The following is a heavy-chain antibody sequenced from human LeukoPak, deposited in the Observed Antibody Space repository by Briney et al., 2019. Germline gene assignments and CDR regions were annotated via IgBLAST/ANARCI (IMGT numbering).Heavy chain of an antibody. V-gene: IGHV3-23*01. J-gene: IGHJ4*02. CDR2: VSVTGSST. D-gene: IGHD6-19*01. CDR3: AKGAAVAGTLLDY. Sequence: GGSLRLSCAASGFTFSSYAMSWVRQAPGKGPEWVSAVSVTGSSTYYADSVEGRFTLSRDNSKNTLYLQMNSLRAEDTAVYYCAKGAAVAGTLLDYWGQGTLVSVSS. CDR1: GFTFSSYA.